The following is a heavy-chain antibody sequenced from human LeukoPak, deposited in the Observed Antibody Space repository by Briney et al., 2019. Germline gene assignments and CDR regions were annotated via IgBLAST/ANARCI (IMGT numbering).Heavy chain of an antibody. CDR2: IIPIFGTA. J-gene: IGHJ5*02. D-gene: IGHD2-2*01. CDR3: ARERVEYQLLWGPRRFDP. V-gene: IGHV1-69*13. Sequence: GASVKVSCKASGGTFSSYAISWVRQAPGQGLEWMGGIIPIFGTANYAQKFQGRVTITADESTSTAYMELSSLRSEDTAVYYCARERVEYQLLWGPRRFDPWGQGTLVTVSS. CDR1: GGTFSSYA.